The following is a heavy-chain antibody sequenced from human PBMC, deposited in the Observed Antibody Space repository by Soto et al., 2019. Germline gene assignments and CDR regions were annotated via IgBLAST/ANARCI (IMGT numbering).Heavy chain of an antibody. CDR3: ARGTDSGCLDY. Sequence: GGSLRLSCAASGFTFSSYAMHWVRQAPGKGLEWVAVISYDGSNKYYADSVKGRFTISRDNSKNTLYLQMNSLRAEDTAVYYCARGTDSGCLDYWGQGTLVTVSS. D-gene: IGHD6-19*01. V-gene: IGHV3-30-3*01. J-gene: IGHJ4*02. CDR2: ISYDGSNK. CDR1: GFTFSSYA.